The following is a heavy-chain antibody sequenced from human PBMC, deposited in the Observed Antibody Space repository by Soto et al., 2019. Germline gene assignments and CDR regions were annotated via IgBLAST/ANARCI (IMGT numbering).Heavy chain of an antibody. J-gene: IGHJ4*02. CDR2: IYSGGST. CDR3: ARGGYYRDTSGYDY. V-gene: IGHV3-53*02. D-gene: IGHD3-22*01. CDR1: GFTVSSNY. Sequence: EVQLVETGGGLIQPGGSLRLSCAASGFTVSSNYMSWVRQAPGKGLEWVSVIYSGGSTYYADSVKGRFTISRDTSKNTLYLQMNSLRAEDTALYYCARGGYYRDTSGYDYWGQGTLVTVSS.